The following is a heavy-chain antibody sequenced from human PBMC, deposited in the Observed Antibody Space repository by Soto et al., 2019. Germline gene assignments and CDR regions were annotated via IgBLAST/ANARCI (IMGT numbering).Heavy chain of an antibody. CDR2: IGPESGAT. J-gene: IGHJ4*02. Sequence: ASVKVSCKASGYTFTGHYIHWVRQAPEQGPEWMGEIGPESGATRYAQKFQGRVTMTRDMSITTVYMELNNLSPDDTAVYYCVRARSTDSRPDYWGQGTLVTVSS. CDR3: VRARSTDSRPDY. V-gene: IGHV1-2*02. CDR1: GYTFTGHY. D-gene: IGHD3-22*01.